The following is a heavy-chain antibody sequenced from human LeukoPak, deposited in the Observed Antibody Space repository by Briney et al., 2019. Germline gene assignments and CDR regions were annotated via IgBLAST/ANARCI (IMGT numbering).Heavy chain of an antibody. V-gene: IGHV4-59*08. J-gene: IGHJ6*02. CDR2: TYYSGST. D-gene: IGHD3-10*01. CDR3: ARLSRWFGNFCYGMDV. Sequence: SETLSLTCTVSGGSISSYYWSWIRQPPGKGLELIGYTYYSGSTNYNPSLKSRVTISVDTSKNQFSLKLSSVTAADTAVYYCARLSRWFGNFCYGMDVWGQGTAVTVSS. CDR1: GGSISSYY.